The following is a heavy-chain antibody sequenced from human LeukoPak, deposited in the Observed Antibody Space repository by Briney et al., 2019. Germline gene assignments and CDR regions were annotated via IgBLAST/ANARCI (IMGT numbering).Heavy chain of an antibody. Sequence: GGSLRLSCAASGFTFSRYSMNWVRQAPGKGREWVSSISISSNYIYYADSVKGRFTIYRDNGKNSLYLQMNSLRAEDTAVYYCARGSRFGVVGRDAFDIWGQGTMVTVSS. J-gene: IGHJ3*02. CDR2: ISISSNYI. CDR1: GFTFSRYS. CDR3: ARGSRFGVVGRDAFDI. V-gene: IGHV3-21*01. D-gene: IGHD3-3*01.